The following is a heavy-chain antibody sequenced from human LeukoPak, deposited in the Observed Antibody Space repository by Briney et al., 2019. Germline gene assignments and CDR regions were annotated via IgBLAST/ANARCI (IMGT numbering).Heavy chain of an antibody. CDR3: ARAIRYCSSTSCLSWGGFDY. J-gene: IGHJ4*02. CDR2: IYYSGST. V-gene: IGHV4-59*12. CDR1: GGSISSYY. D-gene: IGHD2-2*01. Sequence: PSETLSLTCTVSGGSISSYYWSWIRQPPGKGLEWIGYIYYSGSTNYNPSLKSRVTISVDTSKNQFSLKLSSVTAADTAVYYCARAIRYCSSTSCLSWGGFDYWGQGTLVTVSS.